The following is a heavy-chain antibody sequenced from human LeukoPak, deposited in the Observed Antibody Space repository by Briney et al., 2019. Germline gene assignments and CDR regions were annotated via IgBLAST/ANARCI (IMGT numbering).Heavy chain of an antibody. CDR2: INPNDGTR. J-gene: IGHJ4*02. Sequence: WASVKVSCKASGNIFTSSHTHWVRQAPGQGLEWMGVINPNDGTRNYAQKFQGRVTMTRDMSTSTVYMDLSSLRSEDTAVYYCAREQGSTGYFEYWGQGTLVTVSS. CDR1: GNIFTSSH. V-gene: IGHV1-46*01. CDR3: AREQGSTGYFEY. D-gene: IGHD2-2*01.